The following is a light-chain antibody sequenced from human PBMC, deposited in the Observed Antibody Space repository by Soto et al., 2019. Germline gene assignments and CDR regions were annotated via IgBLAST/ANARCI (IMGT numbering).Light chain of an antibody. Sequence: ILMTQSPATLSVSPGERATLSCRASQSVSNNLAWYQQKPGQAPRLLMYDASTRATGIPVRFSGSGSGTEFTLTISGLQSEDFAVYYCQQYNNWPPWTFGQGTKVEIK. V-gene: IGKV3-15*01. J-gene: IGKJ1*01. CDR3: QQYNNWPPWT. CDR1: QSVSNN. CDR2: DAS.